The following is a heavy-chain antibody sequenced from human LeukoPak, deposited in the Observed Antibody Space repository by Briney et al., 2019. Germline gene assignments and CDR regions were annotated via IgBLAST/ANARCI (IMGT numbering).Heavy chain of an antibody. Sequence: GGSLRLSCAASGFTFSNYAMSWVRQAPGKGLEWVSSISSSSSYIYYADSVKGRFTVSRDNAKKSLFLQMNSLRAEDTAVYYCARDNVGYCSGGSSNTQTKWCAFDIWGQGTMVTVSS. V-gene: IGHV3-21*01. CDR1: GFTFSNYA. CDR3: ARDNVGYCSGGSSNTQTKWCAFDI. J-gene: IGHJ3*02. D-gene: IGHD2-15*01. CDR2: ISSSSSYI.